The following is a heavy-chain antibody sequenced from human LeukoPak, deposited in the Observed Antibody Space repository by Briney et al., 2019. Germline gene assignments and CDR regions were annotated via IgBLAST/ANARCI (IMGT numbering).Heavy chain of an antibody. Sequence: GGSLRLSCAASGFTFTSSSMSWLRQAPGKGLLWLSVVSSSGGTTYYADSVKGRFTISRDNSKNTLYLQMNSLRAEDTAVYYCAREGYSSGWTTYYFDYWGQGTLVTVSS. CDR1: GFTFTSSS. V-gene: IGHV3-23*01. CDR3: AREGYSSGWTTYYFDY. J-gene: IGHJ4*02. CDR2: VSSSGGTT. D-gene: IGHD6-19*01.